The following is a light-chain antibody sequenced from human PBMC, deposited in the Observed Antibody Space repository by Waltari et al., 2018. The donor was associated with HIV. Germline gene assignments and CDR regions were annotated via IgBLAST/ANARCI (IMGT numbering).Light chain of an antibody. Sequence: QSALVPPASVSGSPGQLITISCTGSTRDIGRYKYVCWYQQHPGKAPKLLIYEAAQRPSGISDRFSGSKSGNTASLTISGLQPEDEAVYFCSSYTSDNTVLFGGGTKVTVL. J-gene: IGLJ2*01. CDR1: TRDIGRYKY. CDR2: EAA. CDR3: SSYTSDNTVL. V-gene: IGLV2-14*01.